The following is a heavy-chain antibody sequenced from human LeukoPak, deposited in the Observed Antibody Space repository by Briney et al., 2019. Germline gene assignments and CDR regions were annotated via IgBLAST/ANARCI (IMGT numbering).Heavy chain of an antibody. V-gene: IGHV1-2*02. J-gene: IGHJ3*02. D-gene: IGHD5-24*01. CDR1: GYTFTGYY. CDR2: INPNSGGT. CDR3: TRGRDGYNIPTAHDVFDI. Sequence: ASVKVSCKASGYTFTGYYMHWVRQAPGQGLEWMGWINPNSGGTNYAQKFQGRVTMTRDTSITTAYLELSRLRPDDTAVYYCTRGRDGYNIPTAHDVFDIWGQGTMVTVSS.